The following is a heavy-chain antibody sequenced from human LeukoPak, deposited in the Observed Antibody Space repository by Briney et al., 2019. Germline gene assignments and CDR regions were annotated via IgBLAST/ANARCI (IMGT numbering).Heavy chain of an antibody. CDR2: ISYDGSNK. Sequence: GRSLRLSCAASGFAFSSYAMHWVRQAPGKGLEWVAVISYDGSNKYYADSVKGRFTISRDNSKNTLYLQMNSLRAEDTAVYYCARVSSGWSAYWGQGTLVTVSS. V-gene: IGHV3-30-3*01. CDR3: ARVSSGWSAY. J-gene: IGHJ4*02. CDR1: GFAFSSYA. D-gene: IGHD6-19*01.